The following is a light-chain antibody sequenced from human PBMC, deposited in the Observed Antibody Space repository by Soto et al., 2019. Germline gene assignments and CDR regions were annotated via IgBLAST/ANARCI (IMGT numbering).Light chain of an antibody. J-gene: IGLJ1*01. V-gene: IGLV1-40*01. CDR3: QTYDSSLSGLYV. CDR1: SANIGAGSD. Sequence: QSVLTQPPSISGAPGQRVTISCTGSSANIGAGSDVHWYHQLPGTAPKLLIYGNTNRPSGVPDRFSGSKSGTSASLAIAGLQTEDEGDYYCQTYDSSLSGLYVFXTGTKLTVL. CDR2: GNT.